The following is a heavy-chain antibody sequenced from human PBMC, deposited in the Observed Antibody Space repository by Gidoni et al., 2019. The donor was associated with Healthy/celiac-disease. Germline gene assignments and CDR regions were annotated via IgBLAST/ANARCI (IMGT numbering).Heavy chain of an antibody. CDR1: GGSFRGYY. CDR2: INHSGST. J-gene: IGHJ4*02. Sequence: VQLQQWGAGLLKPSATLSLTCAVSGGSFRGYYWSWIRQPPGKGLEWIGEINHSGSTNYNPSLKSRVTISVDTSKNQFSLKLSSGTAADTAVYYCARGTATMWNYWGQGTLVTVSS. V-gene: IGHV4-34*01. D-gene: IGHD5-12*01. CDR3: ARGTATMWNY.